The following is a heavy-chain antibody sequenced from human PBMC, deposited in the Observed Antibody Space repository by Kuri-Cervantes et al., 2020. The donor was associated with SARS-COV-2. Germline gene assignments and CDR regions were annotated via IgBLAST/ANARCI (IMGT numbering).Heavy chain of an antibody. V-gene: IGHV3-23*01. CDR2: ISSSSSTI. CDR3: AKDLAGYYPTNFDY. D-gene: IGHD3-22*01. J-gene: IGHJ4*02. CDR1: GFTFSSYA. Sequence: GGSLRLSCAASGFTFSSYAMSWVRQAPGKGLEWVSYISSSSSTIYYADSVKGRFTISRDNSKNTLYLQMNSLRAEDTAVYYCAKDLAGYYPTNFDYWGQGTLVTVSS.